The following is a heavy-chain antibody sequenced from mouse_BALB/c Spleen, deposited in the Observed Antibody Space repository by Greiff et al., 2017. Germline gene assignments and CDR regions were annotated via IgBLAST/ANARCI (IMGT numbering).Heavy chain of an antibody. CDR3: ARSHDGYYEAWFAY. J-gene: IGHJ3*01. V-gene: IGHV3-2*02. D-gene: IGHD2-3*01. CDR2: ISYSGST. Sequence: EVKLMESGPGLVKPSQSLSLTCTVTGYSITSDYAWNWIRQFPGNKLEWMGYISYSGSTSYNPSLKSRISITRDTSKNQFFLQLNSVTTEDTATYYCARSHDGYYEAWFAYWGQGTLVTVSA. CDR1: GYSITSDYA.